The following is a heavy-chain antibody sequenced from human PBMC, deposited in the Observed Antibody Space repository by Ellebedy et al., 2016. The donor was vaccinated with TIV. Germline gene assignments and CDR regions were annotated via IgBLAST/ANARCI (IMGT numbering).Heavy chain of an antibody. D-gene: IGHD3-3*01. Sequence: SETLSLXXAVYGGSFSDYSWTWIRQPPGKGLEWIGEINHSGSTNYNPSLKSRVTVSVDSSKNQFSLKLSSVTAADTAVYYCARRDFWKGLDYWGQGTLVTVSS. CDR3: ARRDFWKGLDY. CDR1: GGSFSDYS. J-gene: IGHJ4*02. V-gene: IGHV4-34*01. CDR2: INHSGST.